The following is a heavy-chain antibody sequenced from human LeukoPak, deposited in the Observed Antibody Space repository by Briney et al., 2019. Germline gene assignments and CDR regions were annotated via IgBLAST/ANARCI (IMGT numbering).Heavy chain of an antibody. CDR3: ARREGGSGDLEYFQH. V-gene: IGHV5-51*01. J-gene: IGHJ1*01. CDR1: GYSFTSYW. Sequence: GESLKISCKGSGYSFTSYWIGWVRQMPGKGLEWMGIIYPGDSDTRYSPSLQGQVTISVDKSISTAYLQWSSLKASDTAMYYCARREGGSGDLEYFQHWGQGTLVTVSS. D-gene: IGHD3-10*01. CDR2: IYPGDSDT.